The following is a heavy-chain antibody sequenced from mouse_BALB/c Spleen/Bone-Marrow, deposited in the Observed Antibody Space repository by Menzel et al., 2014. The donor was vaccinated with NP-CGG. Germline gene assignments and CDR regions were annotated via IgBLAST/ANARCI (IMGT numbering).Heavy chain of an antibody. CDR1: GFSLTGYG. CDR3: ARDSLLITRALDY. D-gene: IGHD2-4*01. V-gene: IGHV2-6-7*01. J-gene: IGHJ4*01. Sequence: VNLVESGPGLVAPSQSLSITCTVSGFSLTGYGVSWVRQPPGKGLEWLGMIWGDGSTDYNSALKSRLSINKDNSMSQVFLKMNSLQTDDTARYYCARDSLLITRALDYWGQGTSVTVSS. CDR2: IWGDGST.